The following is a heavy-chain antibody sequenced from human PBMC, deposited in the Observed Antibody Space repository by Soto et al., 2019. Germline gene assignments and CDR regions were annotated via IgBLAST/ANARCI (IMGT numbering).Heavy chain of an antibody. Sequence: PSETLSLTCAVHGGSFSGYDWDWIRHPPGKGLEWIGEVNHGGTSNYNPSLKSRAIISVDTSKNQFSLKLTSVTAADTAVYYCARDKIPGLFAYPGQGTLVTVSS. J-gene: IGHJ4*02. CDR2: VNHGGTS. CDR3: ARDKIPGLFAY. CDR1: GGSFSGYD. V-gene: IGHV4-34*01.